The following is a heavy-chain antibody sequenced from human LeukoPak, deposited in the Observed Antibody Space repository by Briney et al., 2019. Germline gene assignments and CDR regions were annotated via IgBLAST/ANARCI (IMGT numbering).Heavy chain of an antibody. V-gene: IGHV4-31*03. CDR2: IYYSGST. Sequence: SETLSLTCTVSGGSISSGGYYWSWIRQHPGKGLEWIGYIYYSGSTYYNPSLKSRVTISVDTSKNQFSLKLSSVTAADTVVYYCARGVVPAAMDGGTNFDYWGQGTLVTVSS. CDR3: ARGVVPAAMDGGTNFDY. J-gene: IGHJ4*02. D-gene: IGHD2-2*01. CDR1: GGSISSGGYY.